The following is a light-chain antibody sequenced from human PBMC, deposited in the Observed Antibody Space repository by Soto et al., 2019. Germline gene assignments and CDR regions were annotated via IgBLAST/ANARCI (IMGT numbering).Light chain of an antibody. J-gene: IGKJ1*01. CDR1: QSVSSY. Sequence: EIVLTQSPATLSLSPGERATLSCRASQSVSSYLAWYQQKPGQAPRLLMYDTSNRAPGIPARFSGSGSGTDFTLTISILEPEDFAVYFCQQRSRFLWTFGQGTKVDI. V-gene: IGKV3-11*01. CDR2: DTS. CDR3: QQRSRFLWT.